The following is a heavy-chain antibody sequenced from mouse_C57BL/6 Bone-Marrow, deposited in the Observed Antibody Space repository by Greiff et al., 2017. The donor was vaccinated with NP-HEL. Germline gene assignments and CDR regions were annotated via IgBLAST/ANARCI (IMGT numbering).Heavy chain of an antibody. V-gene: IGHV6-3*01. CDR2: IRLKSDNYAT. J-gene: IGHJ1*03. D-gene: IGHD1-1*01. CDR1: GFTFSNYW. Sequence: DVMLVESGGGLVQPGGSMKLSCVASGFTFSNYWMNWVRQSPEKGLEWVAQIRLKSDNYATHYAESVKGRFTISRDDSKSSVYLQMNNLRAEDTGIYYCTGEYYGSSFPSFDVWGTGTTVTVSS. CDR3: TGEYYGSSFPSFDV.